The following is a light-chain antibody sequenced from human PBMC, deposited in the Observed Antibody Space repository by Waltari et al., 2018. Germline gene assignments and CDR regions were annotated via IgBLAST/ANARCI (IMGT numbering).Light chain of an antibody. CDR3: QQYGRSIMYT. CDR2: GAS. J-gene: IGKJ2*01. Sequence: VLTQSPATLSLSPGERATLSCRASQRLTKNYLSWYQQKPGQPTRLLIDGASSRAAGSPVRFSGSGFGTDVTLTNSRLAADDVAVDYCQQYGRSIMYTFGQGTKLEIK. V-gene: IGKV3-20*01. CDR1: QRLTKNY.